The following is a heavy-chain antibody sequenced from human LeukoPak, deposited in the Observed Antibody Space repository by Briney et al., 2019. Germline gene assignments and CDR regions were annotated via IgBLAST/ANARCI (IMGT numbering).Heavy chain of an antibody. Sequence: ASVKVSCKASGYTFTSYGISWVRQVPGQGLEWMGWISAYNGNTNYAQKLQGRVTMTTDTSTSTAYMELRSLRSDDTAVYYCARRVAAAGTFYMDVWGKGTTVTISS. CDR2: ISAYNGNT. J-gene: IGHJ6*03. CDR1: GYTFTSYG. D-gene: IGHD6-13*01. V-gene: IGHV1-18*01. CDR3: ARRVAAAGTFYMDV.